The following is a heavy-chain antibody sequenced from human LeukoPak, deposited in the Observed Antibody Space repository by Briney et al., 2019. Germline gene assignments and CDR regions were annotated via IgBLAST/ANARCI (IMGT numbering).Heavy chain of an antibody. V-gene: IGHV1-2*02. CDR1: GYTFTGYY. Sequence: ASMKVSCKASGYTFTGYYMHWVRQAPGQGLEWMGWINPNSGGTNYAQKFQGRVTMTRDTSISTAYMELSRLRSDDTAVYYCARVADDILTGLGDAFDIWGQGTMVTVSS. CDR2: INPNSGGT. J-gene: IGHJ3*02. D-gene: IGHD3-9*01. CDR3: ARVADDILTGLGDAFDI.